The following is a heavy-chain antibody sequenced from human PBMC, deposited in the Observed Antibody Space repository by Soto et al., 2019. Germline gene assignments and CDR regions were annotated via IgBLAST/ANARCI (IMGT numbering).Heavy chain of an antibody. V-gene: IGHV3-23*01. CDR3: EELDSVEVYYYYYRAMDV. CDR2: INGGGTST. J-gene: IGHJ6*02. D-gene: IGHD1-20*01. CDR1: GLTFGIYA. Sequence: EVQLLESGGGLVQPGGSLMLSCAASGLTFGIYAMRWVRQAPGKVLEWVSSINGGGTSTYYAVSVKGRFTVYRDNSKNTMFLQMDSLRAEDTAVFYCEELDSVEVYYYYYRAMDVWGQGTTVTVSS.